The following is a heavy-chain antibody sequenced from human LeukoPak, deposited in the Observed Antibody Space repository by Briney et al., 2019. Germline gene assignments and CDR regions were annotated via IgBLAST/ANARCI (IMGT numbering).Heavy chain of an antibody. D-gene: IGHD5-18*01. CDR2: ISYDGSNK. V-gene: IGHV3-30*18. J-gene: IGHJ4*02. CDR3: AKLGEGGYSYDYLPYYFDY. Sequence: GRSLRLSCAASGFTFSSYGMHWVRQAPGKGLEGVAVISYDGSNKYYADSVKGRFTISRDNSKNTLYLQMNSLRAEDTAVYYCAKLGEGGYSYDYLPYYFDYWGQGTLVTVSS. CDR1: GFTFSSYG.